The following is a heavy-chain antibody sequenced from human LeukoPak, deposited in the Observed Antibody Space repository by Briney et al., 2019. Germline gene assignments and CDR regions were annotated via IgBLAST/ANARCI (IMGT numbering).Heavy chain of an antibody. J-gene: IGHJ4*02. CDR1: GGSISSSSYY. Sequence: SETLSLTCTVSGGSISSSSYYWGWIRQPPGKGLEWIGSIYYSGSTYYNPSLKSRVTISVDTSKNQFSLKLSSATAADTAVYYCARQVGATYFDYWGQGTLVTVSS. D-gene: IGHD1-26*01. CDR2: IYYSGST. V-gene: IGHV4-39*01. CDR3: ARQVGATYFDY.